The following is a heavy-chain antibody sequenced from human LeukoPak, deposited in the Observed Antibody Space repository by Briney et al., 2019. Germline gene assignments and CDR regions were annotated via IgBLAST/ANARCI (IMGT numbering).Heavy chain of an antibody. CDR1: GFTVSSNY. CDR2: IYSDGST. CDR3: ARGAGHYYYYYYMDV. D-gene: IGHD6-19*01. J-gene: IGHJ6*03. Sequence: GGSLRLSCAASGFTVSSNYMSWVRQAPGKGLEWVSVIYSDGSTYYADSVKGRFTISRDNSKNTLYLQMNSLRAEDTAVYYCARGAGHYYYYYYMDVWGKGTTVTISS. V-gene: IGHV3-53*01.